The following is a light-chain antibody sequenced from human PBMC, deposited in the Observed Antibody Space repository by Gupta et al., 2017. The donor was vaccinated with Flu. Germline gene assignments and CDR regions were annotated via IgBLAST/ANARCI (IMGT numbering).Light chain of an antibody. CDR2: EVT. J-gene: IGLJ3*02. V-gene: IGLV2-14*01. Sequence: QSALTQPASVSGSPGPSITISCTGTSSDIGGYNYVSWYLQHPGKAPKLMIYEVTNRPSGVSNRFSGSKSGNTASLTVSGLQAEDDADYFSGSYTSSSTWVVGGGTKLTVL. CDR1: SSDIGGYNY. CDR3: GSYTSSSTWV.